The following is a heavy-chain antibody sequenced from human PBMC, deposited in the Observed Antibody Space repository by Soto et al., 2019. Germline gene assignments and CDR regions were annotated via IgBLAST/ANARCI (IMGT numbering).Heavy chain of an antibody. J-gene: IGHJ4*02. CDR3: ARSGDNYNRLDY. Sequence: GGSLRLSCEGSGFTFSDYYISWIRQAPGKGLEWISYSSNSGTFSRYADSVKGRFSISRDITKNLLYLQMNSLRAEDTAVYYCARSGDNYNRLDYWGQGTPVTVSA. CDR1: GFTFSDYY. V-gene: IGHV3-11*06. CDR2: SSNSGTFS. D-gene: IGHD1-1*01.